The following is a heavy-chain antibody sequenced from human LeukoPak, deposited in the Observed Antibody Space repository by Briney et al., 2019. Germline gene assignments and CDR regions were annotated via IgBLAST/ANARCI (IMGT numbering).Heavy chain of an antibody. D-gene: IGHD6-13*01. V-gene: IGHV3-23*01. CDR2: VSGSGGRT. J-gene: IGHJ4*02. CDR1: GFSFTTYA. Sequence: GGSLRLSCAASGFSFTTYAMSWVRQAPGKGLEWVSTVSGSGGRTFYADSVKGRFTISKDNTKKILCLQMSSLRAEDTAVYYCAKDLINRIEAVGPIDYWGQGTLVTVSS. CDR3: AKDLINRIEAVGPIDY.